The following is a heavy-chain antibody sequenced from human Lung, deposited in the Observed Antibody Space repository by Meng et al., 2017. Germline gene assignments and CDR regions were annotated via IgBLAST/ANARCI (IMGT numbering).Heavy chain of an antibody. Sequence: QVQRVQAGAEVKKPGAAGKVSCKASGYTFTAYYIHWVRQAPGQGLEWMGRINPNSGGTNFAQKFQGRVIMTRDTSISTAYMELSSLGFDDTAVYYCAKALGWGSSPDYWGQGILVTVSS. J-gene: IGHJ4*02. CDR1: GYTFTAYY. V-gene: IGHV1-2*06. CDR2: INPNSGGT. D-gene: IGHD2-21*01. CDR3: AKALGWGSSPDY.